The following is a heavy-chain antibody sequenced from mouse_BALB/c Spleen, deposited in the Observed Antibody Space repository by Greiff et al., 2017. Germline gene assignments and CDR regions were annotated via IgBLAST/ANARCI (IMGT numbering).Heavy chain of an antibody. CDR1: GFTFSNYW. J-gene: IGHJ2*01. CDR3: TRQRYGNLYYFDY. CDR2: IRLKSNNYAT. V-gene: IGHV6-6*02. Sequence: EVKLEESGGGLVQPGGSMKLSCVASGFTFSNYWMNWVRQSPEKGLEWVAEIRLKSNNYATHYAESVKGRFTISRDDSKSSVYLQMNNLRAEDTGIYYCTRQRYGNLYYFDYWGQGTTLTVSS. D-gene: IGHD2-10*02.